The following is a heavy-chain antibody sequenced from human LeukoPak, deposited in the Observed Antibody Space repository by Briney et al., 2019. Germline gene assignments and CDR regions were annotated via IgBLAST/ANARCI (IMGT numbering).Heavy chain of an antibody. D-gene: IGHD6-13*01. CDR3: ATDAAAAGTGWFDP. Sequence: ASVKVSCKASGYTFTSYYMHWVRQAPGQGLEWMGIINPSGGSTSYAQKFQGRVTMTEDTSTDTAYMELSSLRSEDTAVYYCATDAAAAGTGWFDPWGQGTLVTVSS. J-gene: IGHJ5*02. CDR1: GYTFTSYY. V-gene: IGHV1-46*01. CDR2: INPSGGST.